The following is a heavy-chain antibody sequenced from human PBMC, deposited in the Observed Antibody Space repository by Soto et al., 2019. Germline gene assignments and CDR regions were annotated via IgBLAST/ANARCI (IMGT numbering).Heavy chain of an antibody. CDR3: ARDLGSSDGEDAFDI. V-gene: IGHV4-30-4*01. Sequence: QVQLQESGPGLVKPSQTLSLTCTVSGGSISSGDYYWSWIRQPPGKGLEWIGYIYYSGSTYYNPSLKSRVTISVDPSKNQFSLKLSSVTAADTAVYYCARDLGSSDGEDAFDIWGQGTMVTVSS. D-gene: IGHD3-22*01. CDR1: GGSISSGDYY. J-gene: IGHJ3*02. CDR2: IYYSGST.